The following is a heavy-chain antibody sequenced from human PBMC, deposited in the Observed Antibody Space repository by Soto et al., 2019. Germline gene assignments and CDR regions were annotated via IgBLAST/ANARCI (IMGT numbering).Heavy chain of an antibody. Sequence: QVQLVESGGGVVQPGRSLRLSCAASGFTFSSYGMHGVRQAPGKGLEWVAVISYDGSNKYYADSVKGRFTISRDNSKNTLYLQMNSLRAEDTAVYYCAKGSLLSSGWYIGAFDIWGQGTMVTVSS. CDR3: AKGSLLSSGWYIGAFDI. CDR1: GFTFSSYG. CDR2: ISYDGSNK. J-gene: IGHJ3*02. D-gene: IGHD6-19*01. V-gene: IGHV3-30*18.